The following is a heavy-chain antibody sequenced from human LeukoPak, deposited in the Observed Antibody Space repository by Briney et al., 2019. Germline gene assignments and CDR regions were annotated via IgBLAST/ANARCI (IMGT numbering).Heavy chain of an antibody. D-gene: IGHD3-10*01. Sequence: GGSLRLSCAASGFMFSSYWMNWVRQAPGKGLEWVANIKQGGSEKYYLDSVKGRFTISRDNAKNSVFLHMNNLRVEDTAVYYCARNPTLVRGVPNWFDPWGQGTLVTVSS. CDR2: IKQGGSEK. J-gene: IGHJ5*02. CDR1: GFMFSSYW. CDR3: ARNPTLVRGVPNWFDP. V-gene: IGHV3-7*01.